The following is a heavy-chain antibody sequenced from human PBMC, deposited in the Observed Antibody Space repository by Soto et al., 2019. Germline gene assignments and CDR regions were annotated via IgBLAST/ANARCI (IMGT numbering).Heavy chain of an antibody. CDR2: INPSGGST. CDR1: GYTFTSYY. CDR3: ARVRVPATAIDDYYYYGMDV. J-gene: IGHJ6*02. Sequence: GASVKVSCKASGYTFTSYYMHWVRQAPGQGLEWLGIINPSGGSTSYAQKFQGRVTMTRETSTSTVYMELSSLRSEDTAVYYCARVRVPATAIDDYYYYGMDVWGQGTTVTVSS. V-gene: IGHV1-46*01. D-gene: IGHD2-2*01.